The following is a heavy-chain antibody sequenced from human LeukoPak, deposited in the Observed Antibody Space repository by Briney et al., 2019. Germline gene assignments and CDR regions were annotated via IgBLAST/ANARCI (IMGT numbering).Heavy chain of an antibody. CDR1: GFTFSSYW. Sequence: AGGSLRLSCAAPGFTFSSYWMSWVRQAPGKGLEWVANIKQDGSEKYYVDSVKGRFTISRDNAKNSLYLQMNSLRAEDTAVYYCARDVYARAAGPLYDYWGQGTLVTVSS. V-gene: IGHV3-7*01. CDR3: ARDVYARAAGPLYDY. J-gene: IGHJ4*02. D-gene: IGHD6-13*01. CDR2: IKQDGSEK.